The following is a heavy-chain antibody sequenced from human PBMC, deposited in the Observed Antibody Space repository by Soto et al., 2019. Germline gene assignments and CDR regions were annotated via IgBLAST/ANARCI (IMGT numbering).Heavy chain of an antibody. CDR3: AGEGPRAYCYYGMDV. CDR1: GYTFSMSG. V-gene: IGHV1-18*01. CDR2: ISGYNGKT. D-gene: IGHD2-15*01. Sequence: QVQLVQSGAEVKKPGASVKVSCKSSGYTFSMSGISWVRQAPGERLKWKGWISGYNGKTNYEQNFQDRVTVTTHTATTMAYMEMRSLRAYDTAVYYCAGEGPRAYCYYGMDVWGQVTTGTVSS. J-gene: IGHJ6*02.